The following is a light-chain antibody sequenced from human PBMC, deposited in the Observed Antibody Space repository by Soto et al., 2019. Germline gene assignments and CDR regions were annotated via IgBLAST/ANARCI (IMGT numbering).Light chain of an antibody. Sequence: VMTQAPATLSVSPGERATLSCRASQTINNNVAWYQLKDGQVPRLVIYGSSNRATDIPARSSGSGSGTDFTLTISSLEPEDSAVYYCQQRHMWPITFGQGTRLEIK. CDR3: QQRHMWPIT. V-gene: IGKV3-11*01. CDR2: GSS. CDR1: QTINNN. J-gene: IGKJ5*01.